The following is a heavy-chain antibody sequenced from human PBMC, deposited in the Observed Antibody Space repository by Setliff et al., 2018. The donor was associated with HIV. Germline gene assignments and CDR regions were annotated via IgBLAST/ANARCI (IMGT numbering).Heavy chain of an antibody. J-gene: IGHJ4*02. Sequence: PSETLSLTCSVSGGSVSSSGYYWSWIRQSAEKGLEWIEHIYTSGSTNYNPSLTSRVTISADTSRNQFSLKLTSVTAADTAIYYCARGVNFDYWGQGTQVTVSS. V-gene: IGHV4-61*10. CDR2: IYTSGST. CDR1: GGSVSSSGYY. D-gene: IGHD3-3*01. CDR3: ARGVNFDY.